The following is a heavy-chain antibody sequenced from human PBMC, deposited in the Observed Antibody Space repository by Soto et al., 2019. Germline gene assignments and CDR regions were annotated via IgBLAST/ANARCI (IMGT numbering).Heavy chain of an antibody. CDR3: AKTFGYSYAIDY. J-gene: IGHJ4*02. D-gene: IGHD5-18*01. CDR1: GYTFTSYG. Sequence: QVQLVQSGAEVKKPGASVKVSCKASGYTFTSYGINWVRQAPGQGLEWMGWISAYNGNTNYAQKLQGRVTMTPDTSTSTAYMELRSLTSDDPAVYFCAKTFGYSYAIDYWGQGTLVTVSS. CDR2: ISAYNGNT. V-gene: IGHV1-18*01.